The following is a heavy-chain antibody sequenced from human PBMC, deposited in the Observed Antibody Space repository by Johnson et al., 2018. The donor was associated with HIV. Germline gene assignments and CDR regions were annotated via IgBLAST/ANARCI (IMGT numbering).Heavy chain of an antibody. CDR2: ISGSGGST. CDR1: GFTFSSYA. D-gene: IGHD6-13*01. CDR3: AKGGEVWYGAFDF. V-gene: IGHV3-23*04. Sequence: MLLVESGGGVVQPGGSLRLSCAASGFTFSSYAMSWVRQAPGKGLEWVSAISGSGGSTYYADSVKGRFTISRDNSKNTLYLQMNNLIAEDTAVYYCAKGGEVWYGAFDFWGQGTMAIVSS. J-gene: IGHJ3*01.